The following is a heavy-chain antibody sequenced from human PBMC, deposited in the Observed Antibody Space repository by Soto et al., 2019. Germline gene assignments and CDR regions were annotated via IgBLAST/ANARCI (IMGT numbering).Heavy chain of an antibody. CDR3: ARRGVGARGDYYGMDV. D-gene: IGHD1-26*01. CDR1: GGTFSSYA. J-gene: IGHJ6*02. V-gene: IGHV1-69*05. CDR2: IIPIFGTA. Sequence: SVKVSCKASGGTFSSYAISWVRQAPGQGLEWMGGIIPIFGTANYAQKFQGRVTITTDESTSTAYMELSSLRSEDTAVYYCARRGVGARGDYYGMDVWGQGTTVTVSS.